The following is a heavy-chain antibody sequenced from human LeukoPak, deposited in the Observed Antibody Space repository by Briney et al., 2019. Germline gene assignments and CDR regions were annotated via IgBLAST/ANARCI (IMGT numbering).Heavy chain of an antibody. V-gene: IGHV4-34*01. CDR2: IYYSGST. CDR3: ARVGFSYYYDSSGYYYSPSYFDY. Sequence: SETLSLTCAVYGGSFSGYYWSWIRQPPGKGLEWIGSIYYSGSTYYNPSLKSRVTISVDTSKNQFSLKLSSVTAADTAVYYCARVGFSYYYDSSGYYYSPSYFDYWGQGTLVTVSS. CDR1: GGSFSGYY. J-gene: IGHJ4*02. D-gene: IGHD3-22*01.